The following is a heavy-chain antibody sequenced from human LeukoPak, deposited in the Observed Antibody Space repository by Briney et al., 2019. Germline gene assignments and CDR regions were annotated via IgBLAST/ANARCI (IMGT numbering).Heavy chain of an antibody. CDR3: AVPPDSSGYYR. J-gene: IGHJ4*02. Sequence: GGSLRLSCAASGFTFSSYEMTWVRQAPGKGLEWVSYISSSGSTIYYADSVKGRFTISRDNAKNSLYLQMNGLRAEDTAVYYCAVPPDSSGYYRWGQGTLVTVSS. CDR1: GFTFSSYE. D-gene: IGHD3-22*01. V-gene: IGHV3-48*03. CDR2: ISSSGSTI.